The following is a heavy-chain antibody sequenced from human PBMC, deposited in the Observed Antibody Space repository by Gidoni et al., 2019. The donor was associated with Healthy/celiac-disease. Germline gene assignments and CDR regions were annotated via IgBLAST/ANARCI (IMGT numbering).Heavy chain of an antibody. J-gene: IGHJ3*02. V-gene: IGHV4-31*01. Sequence: QVQLQESGPGLVKPSQTLSLTCTVSGGSIRSGGYYWSWIRQHPGKGLEWIGYIYYSGSTYYNPSLKSLVTISVDTSKNQFSLKLSSVTAADTAVYYCARGRASVLGAFDIWGQGTMVTVSS. D-gene: IGHD2-8*01. CDR3: ARGRASVLGAFDI. CDR2: IYYSGST. CDR1: GGSIRSGGYY.